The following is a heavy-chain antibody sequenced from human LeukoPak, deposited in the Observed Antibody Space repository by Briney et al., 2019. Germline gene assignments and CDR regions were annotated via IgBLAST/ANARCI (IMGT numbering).Heavy chain of an antibody. CDR3: ATNPPNIVATTYYYYMDV. J-gene: IGHJ6*03. D-gene: IGHD5-12*01. CDR2: INHSGST. V-gene: IGHV4-34*08. CDR1: GGTFSGYY. Sequence: SETLSLTCAVYGGTFSGYYWSWIRQPPGKGLEWIGEINHSGSTNYNPSLKSRVTISVDTSKNQFYLKLSSVTAADTAVYYCATNPPNIVATTYYYYMDVWGKGTTVTVSS.